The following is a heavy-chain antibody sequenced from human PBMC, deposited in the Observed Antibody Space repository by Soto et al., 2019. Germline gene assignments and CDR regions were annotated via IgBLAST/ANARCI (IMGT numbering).Heavy chain of an antibody. Sequence: QVQLIQSEAEVKKPGSSVSVSCTASGGIFGSHGFSWVRQAPGQRLEWVGGFIPIFRTLTYTEKLQARVRIAADESTNTVFLDVSSLTSEDTAVYYCVRDRRIYYSDPHDEFVASDYEVWGHGTMVSVSS. CDR2: FIPIFRTL. V-gene: IGHV1-69*01. J-gene: IGHJ3*01. D-gene: IGHD3-22*01. CDR3: VRDRRIYYSDPHDEFVASDYEV. CDR1: GGIFGSHG.